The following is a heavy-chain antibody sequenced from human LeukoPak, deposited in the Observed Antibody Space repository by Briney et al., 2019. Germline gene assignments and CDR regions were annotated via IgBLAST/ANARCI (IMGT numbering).Heavy chain of an antibody. V-gene: IGHV1-18*01. CDR1: GYTFTSYG. CDR3: ARDWDIVAYYYYGMDV. CDR2: ISAYNGNT. Sequence: GASVKVSCKASGYTFTSYGISWVRQAPGQGLEWMGWISAYNGNTNYAQKLQGRVTMTTDTSTSTAYVELRSLRSDDTAVYYCARDWDIVAYYYYGMDVWGQGTTVTVSS. J-gene: IGHJ6*02. D-gene: IGHD5-12*01.